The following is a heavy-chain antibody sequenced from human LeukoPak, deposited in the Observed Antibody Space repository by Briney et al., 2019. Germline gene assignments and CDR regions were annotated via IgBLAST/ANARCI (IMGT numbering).Heavy chain of an antibody. CDR3: ARNYGSGSYYNFGY. J-gene: IGHJ4*02. CDR2: ISSSSSYI. CDR1: GFTFSSYS. D-gene: IGHD3-10*01. Sequence: PGGSLRLSCAASGFTFSSYSMNWVRQAPGKGLEWVSSISSSSSYIYYADSVKVGFTISRDNAKISLYLQMNSLRAEDTAVYYCARNYGSGSYYNFGYWGQGTLVTVSS. V-gene: IGHV3-21*01.